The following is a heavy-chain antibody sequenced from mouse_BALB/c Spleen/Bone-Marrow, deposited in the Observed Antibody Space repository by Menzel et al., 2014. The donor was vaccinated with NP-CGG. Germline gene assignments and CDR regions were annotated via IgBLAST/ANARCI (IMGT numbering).Heavy chain of an antibody. Sequence: EVQVVESGGDLVKPGGSLKPSCAASGFTFSTYGMSWVRQTPDKRLEWVATISSGGGYTYYPDSVKGRFTISRDNANNTLYLQMSSLKSEDTAMYYCTRQRNWDHYAMDYWGQGTSVTVSS. J-gene: IGHJ4*01. V-gene: IGHV5-6*01. CDR3: TRQRNWDHYAMDY. CDR2: ISSGGGYT. D-gene: IGHD4-1*01. CDR1: GFTFSTYG.